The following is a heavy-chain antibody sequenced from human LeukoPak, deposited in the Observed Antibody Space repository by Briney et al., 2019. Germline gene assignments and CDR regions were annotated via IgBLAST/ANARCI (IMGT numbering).Heavy chain of an antibody. D-gene: IGHD3-10*01. J-gene: IGHJ5*02. CDR1: GYTFTGYY. CDR3: ARTTVRGNWFDP. V-gene: IGHV1-2*02. CDR2: INPNSGGT. Sequence: ASVKVSCKASGYTFTGYYRRWVRQAPGQGLEWMGWINPNSGGTNYAQKFQGRVTMTRDTSISTAYMELSRLRSDDTAVYYCARTTVRGNWFDPWGQGTLVTVSS.